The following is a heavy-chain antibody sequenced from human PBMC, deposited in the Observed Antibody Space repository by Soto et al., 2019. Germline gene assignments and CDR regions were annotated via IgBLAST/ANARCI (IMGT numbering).Heavy chain of an antibody. CDR2: ISPYTGNT. Sequence: QVQLVQSRDEVKKPGASVKVSCKASGYIFVNYGIAWVRQAPGQGLEWMGWISPYTGNTHSASKVQGSLTMTTDTSTSTAYMDLGSLTSDDTAVYYCVMVDNYVTPTPQDVWGQGTTVSVSS. J-gene: IGHJ6*02. V-gene: IGHV1-18*01. CDR1: GYIFVNYG. CDR3: VMVDNYVTPTPQDV. D-gene: IGHD3-16*01.